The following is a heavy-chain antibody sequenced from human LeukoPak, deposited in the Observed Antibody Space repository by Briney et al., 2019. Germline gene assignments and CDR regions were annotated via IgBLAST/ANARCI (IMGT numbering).Heavy chain of an antibody. CDR1: GFTFSSYS. D-gene: IGHD4-17*01. J-gene: IGHJ4*02. CDR3: ARPWNPQTTVTPVDY. V-gene: IGHV3-48*02. Sequence: GGSLRLSCVASGFTFSSYSMTWVRQAPGKGLEWVSYISGSSGTTYYADSVKGRFTISRDNAKNSLYLQMNSLRDEDTAVYYCARPWNPQTTVTPVDYWGQGTLVTVSS. CDR2: ISGSSGTT.